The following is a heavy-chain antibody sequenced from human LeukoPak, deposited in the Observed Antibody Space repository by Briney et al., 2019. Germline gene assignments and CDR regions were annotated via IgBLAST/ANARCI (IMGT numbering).Heavy chain of an antibody. J-gene: IGHJ4*02. V-gene: IGHV3-30*18. CDR3: AKGSTSCDY. D-gene: IGHD2-2*01. CDR2: ISYGGSNK. CDR1: GFTFSSYG. Sequence: GGSLRLSCAASGFTFSSYGMHWVRQAPGKGLEWVAVISYGGSNKYYADSVKGRFTISRDNSKNTLYLQMNSLRAEDTAVYYCAKGSTSCDYWGQGTLVTVSS.